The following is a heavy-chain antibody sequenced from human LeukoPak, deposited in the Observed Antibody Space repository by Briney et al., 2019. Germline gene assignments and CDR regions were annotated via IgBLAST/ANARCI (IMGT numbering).Heavy chain of an antibody. CDR3: ARDPGWGAYDI. Sequence: PGGSLRLSCAASGFTFSSYWMSWVRQAPGKGLECVANIEGDGSAKNYVDSVKGRFTISRDNAENSLYLQMDSLRVEDTAIYYCARDPGWGAYDIWGQGAMVTVSS. V-gene: IGHV3-7*01. CDR1: GFTFSSYW. J-gene: IGHJ3*02. CDR2: IEGDGSAK. D-gene: IGHD7-27*01.